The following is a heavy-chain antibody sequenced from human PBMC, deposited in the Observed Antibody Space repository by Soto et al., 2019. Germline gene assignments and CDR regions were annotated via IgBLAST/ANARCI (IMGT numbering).Heavy chain of an antibody. V-gene: IGHV3-21*01. CDR2: ISGSSNYI. CDR3: ARVGAHYGDPPRAYYYYMDV. J-gene: IGHJ6*03. D-gene: IGHD4-17*01. CDR1: GFIFSSYS. Sequence: GGSLRLSCAASGFIFSSYSTNWVRQAPGKGLEWVSSISGSSNYIYYADSVKGRFTISRDNSKNTLYLQMNSLRAEDTAVYYCARVGAHYGDPPRAYYYYMDVWGKGTTVTVSS.